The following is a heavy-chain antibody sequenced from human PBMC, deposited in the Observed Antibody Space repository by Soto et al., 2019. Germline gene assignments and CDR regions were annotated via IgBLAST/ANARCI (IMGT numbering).Heavy chain of an antibody. D-gene: IGHD3-3*01. V-gene: IGHV1-18*01. CDR1: GYTFTSYG. J-gene: IGHJ4*02. CDR2: ISAYNGNT. Sequence: QVQLVQSGAEVKKPGASVKVSCKASGYTFTSYGISWVRQAPGQGLEWMGWISAYNGNTHYAQKLQGRVTMTTDTSTSTAYRELRSLRSDDTAVYYCARDRRFLEWLLRSFDYWGQGTLVTVSS. CDR3: ARDRRFLEWLLRSFDY.